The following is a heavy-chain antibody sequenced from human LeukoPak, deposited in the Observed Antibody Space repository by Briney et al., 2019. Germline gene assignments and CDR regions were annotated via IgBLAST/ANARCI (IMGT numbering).Heavy chain of an antibody. CDR2: ISSSSGYI. Sequence: GGSLRLSCAASGFTFSSYTMNWVRHAPGKGLEWVSSISSSSGYIYYADSVKGRFTISRDNAKNSLYLQMNSLRAEDTAVYYCARDDVGSGLLLGYMDVWGKGTTVTVSS. CDR3: ARDDVGSGLLLGYMDV. V-gene: IGHV3-21*01. D-gene: IGHD2-15*01. CDR1: GFTFSSYT. J-gene: IGHJ6*03.